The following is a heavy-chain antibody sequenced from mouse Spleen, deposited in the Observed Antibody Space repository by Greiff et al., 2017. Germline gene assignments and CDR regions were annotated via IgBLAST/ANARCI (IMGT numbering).Heavy chain of an antibody. J-gene: IGHJ2*01. CDR3: AREGVYDYYFDY. V-gene: IGHV5-6-2*01. Sequence: EVHLVESGGGLVKLGGSLKLSCAASGFTFSSYYMSWVRQTPEKRLELVAAINSNGGSTYYPDTVKGRFTISRDNAKNTLYLQMSSLRSEDTAMYYCAREGVYDYYFDYWGQGTTLTVSS. CDR2: INSNGGST. D-gene: IGHD2-14*01. CDR1: GFTFSSYY.